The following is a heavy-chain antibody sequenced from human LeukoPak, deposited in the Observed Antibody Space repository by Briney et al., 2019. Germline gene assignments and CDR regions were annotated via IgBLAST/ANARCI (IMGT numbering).Heavy chain of an antibody. D-gene: IGHD2-2*01. CDR3: ARTSSASASDY. Sequence: GGSLRLSCAASGFTFSTYALTWVRQAPGKGLEWVSAISDSGGATFYADSVKGRFTISRDNSKNTLYLRMDSLRADDTAVYYCARTSSASASDYWGQGTLVTVSS. CDR2: ISDSGGAT. CDR1: GFTFSTYA. J-gene: IGHJ4*02. V-gene: IGHV3-23*01.